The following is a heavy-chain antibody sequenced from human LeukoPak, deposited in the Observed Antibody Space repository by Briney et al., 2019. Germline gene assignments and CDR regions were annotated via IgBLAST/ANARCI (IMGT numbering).Heavy chain of an antibody. CDR2: IWYDGSNK. V-gene: IGHV3-33*01. J-gene: IGHJ4*02. Sequence: GRSLRLSCAASGFTFSSYGMHWVRQAPGKGLEWVAVIWYDGSNKYYADSVKGRFTISRDNSKNTLYLQMNSLRAEDTAVYYCAREGARVGSYYFDYWGQGTLVTVSS. CDR1: GFTFSSYG. D-gene: IGHD3-10*01. CDR3: AREGARVGSYYFDY.